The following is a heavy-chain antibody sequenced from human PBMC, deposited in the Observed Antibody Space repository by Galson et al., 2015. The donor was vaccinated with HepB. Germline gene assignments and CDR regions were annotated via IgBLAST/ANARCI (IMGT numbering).Heavy chain of an antibody. CDR1: GGSISSGGYS. CDR3: ARGVTGDPYFDY. Sequence: TLSLTCAVSGGSISSGGYSWSWIRQPPGKGLEWIGYIYHSGSTYYNPSLKSRVTISVDRSKNQFSLKLSSVTAADTAVYYCARGVTGDPYFDYWGQGTLVTVSS. CDR2: IYHSGST. D-gene: IGHD7-27*01. V-gene: IGHV4-30-2*01. J-gene: IGHJ4*02.